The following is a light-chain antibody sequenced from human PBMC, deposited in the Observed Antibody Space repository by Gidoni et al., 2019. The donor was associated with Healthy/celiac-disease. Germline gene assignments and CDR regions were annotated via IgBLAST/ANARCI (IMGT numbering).Light chain of an antibody. V-gene: IGKV3-11*01. CDR3: QQRSNWPPIT. CDR2: DAS. Sequence: EIVLTPSPATLAASPGERATLSCRASQSVSSYVAWYQQKPGQASRLLIYDASNRATGIPARFSGSGSGTYFTLTISSLDPEYFAVYYCQQRSNWPPITFXXXTRLEIK. J-gene: IGKJ5*01. CDR1: QSVSSY.